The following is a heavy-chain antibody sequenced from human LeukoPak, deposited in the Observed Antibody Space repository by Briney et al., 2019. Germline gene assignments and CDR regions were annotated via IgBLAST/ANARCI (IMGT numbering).Heavy chain of an antibody. D-gene: IGHD3-3*01. V-gene: IGHV4-31*11. J-gene: IGHJ4*02. Sequence: SETLSLTCAVYGGSFSGYYWSWIRQHPGKGLEWIGYIYYSGSTYYNPSLKSRVTISVDTSKNQFSLKLSSVTAADTAVYYCARFRSPPRLFDYWGQGTLVTVSS. CDR2: IYYSGST. CDR1: GGSFSGYY. CDR3: ARFRSPPRLFDY.